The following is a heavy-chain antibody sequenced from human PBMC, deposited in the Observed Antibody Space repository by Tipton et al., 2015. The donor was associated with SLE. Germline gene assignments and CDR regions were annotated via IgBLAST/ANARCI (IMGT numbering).Heavy chain of an antibody. CDR2: AYYSRYT. CDR1: GGSISSSNHY. Sequence: TLSLTCTVSGGSISSSNHYWGWIRQPPGRGLEWVGSAYYSRYTYYNPSLKSRVIISVETSKNQFSLKLSPVTAADTAVYYCARDRGTDYYYYYMDVWGKGTTVTVSS. V-gene: IGHV4-39*07. D-gene: IGHD2-8*02. CDR3: ARDRGTDYYYYYMDV. J-gene: IGHJ6*03.